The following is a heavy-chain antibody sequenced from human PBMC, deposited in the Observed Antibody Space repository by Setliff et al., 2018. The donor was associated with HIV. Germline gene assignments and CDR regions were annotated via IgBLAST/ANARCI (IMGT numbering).Heavy chain of an antibody. Sequence: GSLRLSCEASGFNFSIYRMSWVRQAPGKGLEWVANIKEDGSDKYYVDSVKGRFAISRESAKNSLYLQMSNLGPEDTGVYYCLRGSIQVPGLDHMDVCGKGTTVTVSS. CDR2: IKEDGSDK. D-gene: IGHD5-18*01. CDR1: GFNFSIYR. CDR3: LRGSIQVPGLDHMDV. J-gene: IGHJ6*03. V-gene: IGHV3-7*01.